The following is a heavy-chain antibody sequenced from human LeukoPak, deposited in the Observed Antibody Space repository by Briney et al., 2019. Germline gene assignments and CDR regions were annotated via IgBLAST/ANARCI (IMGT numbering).Heavy chain of an antibody. CDR1: GFTFSSYA. D-gene: IGHD2-15*01. Sequence: GGSLRLSCAASGFTFSSYAMSWVRQAPGKGLGWVSASSGSGGNTYYADSVKGRLTISRDNSKNTLYLQMNSLRAEDTAVYYCAKASGYCSGGSCYISFDYWGQGTLVTVSS. V-gene: IGHV3-23*01. CDR2: SSGSGGNT. CDR3: AKASGYCSGGSCYISFDY. J-gene: IGHJ4*02.